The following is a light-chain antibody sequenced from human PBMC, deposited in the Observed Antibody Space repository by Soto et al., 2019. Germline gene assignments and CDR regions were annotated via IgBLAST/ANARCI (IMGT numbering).Light chain of an antibody. CDR2: AAS. CDR3: HQYNNWPLT. Sequence: EIVITQSPVTLSVSPGERATLSCTASQSVGINLAWYQQKPGQAPSLLIYAASTRATGFPARFSGSGSGTEFTLTISSLQSEDFAVYCCHQYNNWPLTFGPGTRLEIK. J-gene: IGKJ5*01. V-gene: IGKV3-15*01. CDR1: QSVGIN.